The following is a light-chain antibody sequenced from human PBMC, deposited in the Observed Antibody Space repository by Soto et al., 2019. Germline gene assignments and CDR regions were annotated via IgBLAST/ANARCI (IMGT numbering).Light chain of an antibody. CDR1: KSDIGSNY. Sequence: QSVLTQPPSASGAPGQRVTFSCSGSKSDIGSNYVFWYQQLPGMAPKLLIYRNSQRPSGVPDRFSGSKSGTSASLAISGLRSEDGADYYCQSYDSSLSGYVFGTGTKVT. V-gene: IGLV1-47*01. CDR2: RNS. CDR3: QSYDSSLSGYV. J-gene: IGLJ1*01.